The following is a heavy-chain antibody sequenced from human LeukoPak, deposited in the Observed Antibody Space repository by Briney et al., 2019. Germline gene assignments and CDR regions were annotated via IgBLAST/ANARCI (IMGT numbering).Heavy chain of an antibody. CDR2: IYTSGST. Sequence: SETLSLTCTVSGGSISSYYWSWIRQPAGKGLEWIGRIYTSGSTNYNPSLKSRVTMSVDTSKNQFSLKLSSVTAADTAVYYCARARYTRELSFAFDYWGQGTLVTVSS. J-gene: IGHJ4*02. CDR1: GGSISSYY. D-gene: IGHD3-16*02. CDR3: ARARYTRELSFAFDY. V-gene: IGHV4-4*07.